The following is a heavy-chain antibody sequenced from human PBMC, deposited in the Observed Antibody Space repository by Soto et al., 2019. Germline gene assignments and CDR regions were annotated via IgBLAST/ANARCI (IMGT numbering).Heavy chain of an antibody. V-gene: IGHV1-2*04. D-gene: IGHD3-22*01. CDR3: ARDLYYYDSSGYYGRPHYGYGMDV. CDR1: GYTFTGYY. CDR2: INPNSGGT. Sequence: ASVKVSCKASGYTFTGYYMHWVRQAPGQGLEWMGWINPNSGGTNYAQKFQGWVTMTRDTSISTAYMELSRLRSDDTAVYYCARDLYYYDSSGYYGRPHYGYGMDVWGQGTTVTVSS. J-gene: IGHJ6*02.